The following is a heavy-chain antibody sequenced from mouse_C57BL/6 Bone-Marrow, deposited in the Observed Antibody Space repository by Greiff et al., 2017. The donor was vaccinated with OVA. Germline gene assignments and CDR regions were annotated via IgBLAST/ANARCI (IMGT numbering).Heavy chain of an antibody. D-gene: IGHD2-1*01. V-gene: IGHV1-42*01. CDR1: GYSFTGYY. CDR2: INPSTGGT. J-gene: IGHJ4*01. CDR3: ARGRNPYAMDY. Sequence: VQLKESGPELVKPGASVKISCKASGYSFTGYYMNWVKQSPEKSLEWIGEINPSTGGTTYNQKFKAKATLTVDKSSSTAYMQLKSLTSEDSAVYYCARGRNPYAMDYWGQGTSVTVSS.